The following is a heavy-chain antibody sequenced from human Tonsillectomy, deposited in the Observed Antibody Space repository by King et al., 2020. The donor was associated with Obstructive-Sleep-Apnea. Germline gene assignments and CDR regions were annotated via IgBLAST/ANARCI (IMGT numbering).Heavy chain of an antibody. CDR2: IYYSGST. V-gene: IGHV4-31*03. D-gene: IGHD1-26*01. CDR3: ARDSKTAPPYYAFDI. CDR1: VGSISSGGYY. J-gene: IGHJ3*02. Sequence: VQLQESGPGLVKPSQTLSLTCTVSVGSISSGGYYWSWIRQPPGKGLEWIGYIYYSGSTYYNPSLKSRVTISVDTSKNQFSRKLSSVTAADTAVYYCARDSKTAPPYYAFDIWGQGTMVTVSS.